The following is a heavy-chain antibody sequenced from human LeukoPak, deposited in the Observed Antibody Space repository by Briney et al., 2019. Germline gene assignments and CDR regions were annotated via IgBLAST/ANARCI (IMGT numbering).Heavy chain of an antibody. Sequence: NPSETLTLTCTVSGGSISSSSYYCGWIRQPPGKGLEWIGSIYSGGRIYYNPSLKSRVTISVDTSKNHFSLKLTSVTAADTAVYFCSRAPWAYGNYVHALDIWGQGTMVAVSS. CDR2: IYSGGRI. CDR3: SRAPWAYGNYVHALDI. CDR1: GGSISSSSYY. D-gene: IGHD4-11*01. J-gene: IGHJ3*02. V-gene: IGHV4-39*07.